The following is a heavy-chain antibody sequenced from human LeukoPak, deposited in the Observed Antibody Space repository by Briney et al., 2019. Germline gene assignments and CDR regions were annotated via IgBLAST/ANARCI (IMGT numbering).Heavy chain of an antibody. CDR2: INPSGGST. CDR1: GYTFTSYY. V-gene: IGHV1-46*01. Sequence: ASVKVSCKASGYTFTSYYMHWMRQAPGQGLEWMGIINPSGGSTSYAQKFQGRVTMTRDTSPSTVYIELNSLNSEDTAVYYCARGGVEDYYDSSGYYYWGQGTLVTVSS. D-gene: IGHD3-22*01. CDR3: ARGGVEDYYDSSGYYY. J-gene: IGHJ4*02.